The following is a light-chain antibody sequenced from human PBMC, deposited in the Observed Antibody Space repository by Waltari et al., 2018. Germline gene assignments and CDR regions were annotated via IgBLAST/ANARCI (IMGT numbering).Light chain of an antibody. V-gene: IGKV3-20*01. CDR1: QSVRKY. J-gene: IGKJ1*01. CDR2: AAS. Sequence: VLTQSPGTLSLSPGERATLSFRASQSVRKYLAWYQQRPGQAPRLRIYAASTRATGIPDRFSGSGSGTDFSLTISRLEPEDFAVYYCQNHERLPATFGQGTKVEIK. CDR3: QNHERLPAT.